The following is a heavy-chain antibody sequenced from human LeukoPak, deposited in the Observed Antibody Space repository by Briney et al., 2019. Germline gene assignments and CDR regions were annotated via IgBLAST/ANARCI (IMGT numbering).Heavy chain of an antibody. CDR3: ASLGCNWHSCKKNWFVP. CDR2: IDPSDSYT. J-gene: IGHJ5*02. V-gene: IGHV5-10-1*01. D-gene: IGHD1-1*01. Sequence: GESLKISCKGSGYSFTSYWISRVRQMPGKGLEWMGRIDPSDSYTNYSPSFQGHVTISADKSISTAYLQWSSLKASDTAMYYCASLGCNWHSCKKNWFVPCLQVPRVPVS. CDR1: GYSFTSYW.